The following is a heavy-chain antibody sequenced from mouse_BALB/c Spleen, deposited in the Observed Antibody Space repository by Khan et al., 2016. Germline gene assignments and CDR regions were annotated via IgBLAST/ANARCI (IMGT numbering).Heavy chain of an antibody. V-gene: IGHV2-9*02. Sequence: QVQLKESGPGLVAPSQSLSITCTVSRFSLTNSGVHWIRQPPGKGLEWLGVIWPGGSTDYNSALMSRLSITKDNSQNQVFLKMISLQTDDTAMYYCARDDQDYDAWFASWGQGTLVIVSA. CDR2: IWPGGST. D-gene: IGHD2-4*01. CDR3: ARDDQDYDAWFAS. J-gene: IGHJ3*01. CDR1: RFSLTNSG.